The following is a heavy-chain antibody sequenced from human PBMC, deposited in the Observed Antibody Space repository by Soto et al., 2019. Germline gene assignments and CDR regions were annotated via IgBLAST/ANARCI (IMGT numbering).Heavy chain of an antibody. D-gene: IGHD4-17*01. CDR3: ARTGNYGGNPTHYYYYGMDV. V-gene: IGHV1-2*04. CDR2: INPNSGGT. J-gene: IGHJ6*02. CDR1: GYTFTSYY. Sequence: ASVKVSCKASGYTFTSYYMHWVRQAPGQGLERMVWINPNSGGTNYAQKFQGWVTMTRVTSISTVFLELSRLRSDDTAVYYFARTGNYGGNPTHYYYYGMDVWGQGTTVTVSS.